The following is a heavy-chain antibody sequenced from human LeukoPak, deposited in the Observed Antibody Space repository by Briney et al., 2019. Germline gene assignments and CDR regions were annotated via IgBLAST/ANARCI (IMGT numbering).Heavy chain of an antibody. CDR3: ARDYYNDYEDTFDI. V-gene: IGHV1-18*01. CDR1: GYSFASYG. Sequence: ASVKVSCKASGYSFASYGISWVRKAPGQGLKWMAWVSGYDGRTNYAQNLKGRVTVTAETSTSTVYMELRSLRSDDTAIYYCARDYYNDYEDTFDIWGQGTMVTVSS. J-gene: IGHJ3*02. CDR2: VSGYDGRT. D-gene: IGHD4-11*01.